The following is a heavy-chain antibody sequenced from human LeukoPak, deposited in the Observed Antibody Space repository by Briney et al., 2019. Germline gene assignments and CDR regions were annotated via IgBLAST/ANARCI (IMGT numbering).Heavy chain of an antibody. CDR1: GGSISSYY. V-gene: IGHV4-59*01. CDR3: ARPYYYGSGSYAFDI. D-gene: IGHD3-10*01. CDR2: IYYSGGT. J-gene: IGHJ3*02. Sequence: PSETLSLTCTVSGGSISSYYWSWIRQPPGKGLEWIGYIYYSGGTNYNPSLKSRVTISVDTSKNQFSLKLSSVTAADTAVYYCARPYYYGSGSYAFDIWGQGTMVTVSS.